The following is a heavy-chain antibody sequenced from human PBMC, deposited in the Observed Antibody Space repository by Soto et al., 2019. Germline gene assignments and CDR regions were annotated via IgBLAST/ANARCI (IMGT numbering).Heavy chain of an antibody. D-gene: IGHD2-8*02. CDR1: GGSVSSSSYY. CDR3: VGVYAGLDY. J-gene: IGHJ4*02. V-gene: IGHV4-39*01. CDR2: IYYSGST. Sequence: SETLSLTCTVSGGSVSSSSYYWGWIRQPPGKGLEWIGSIYYSGSTYYNPSLKSRVTISVDTSKNQFSLKLSSVTAADTAVYYCVGVYAGLDYWGQGTLVTVSS.